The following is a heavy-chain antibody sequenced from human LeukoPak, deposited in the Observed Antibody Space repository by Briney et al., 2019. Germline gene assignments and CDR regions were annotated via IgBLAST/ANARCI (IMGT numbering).Heavy chain of an antibody. CDR1: GFTVSSNG. D-gene: IGHD3-3*01. J-gene: IGHJ3*01. V-gene: IGHV3-53*01. CDR3: AIHGGGTIRIEAFDV. Sequence: GGSLRLSCAASGFTVSSNGMSWVRQAPGKGLECISVIYSGGSTDYADAVKGRFTISRDNSKNTLYLQMNSLRDEDTALYYCAIHGGGTIRIEAFDVWGQGTMVTISS. CDR2: IYSGGST.